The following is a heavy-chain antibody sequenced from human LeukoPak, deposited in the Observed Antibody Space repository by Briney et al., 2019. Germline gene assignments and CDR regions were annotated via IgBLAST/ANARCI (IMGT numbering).Heavy chain of an antibody. CDR3: ASFSATAVNGAHY. J-gene: IGHJ4*02. Sequence: SETLSLTCTVSGGSISSSSYYWGWIRQPPGKGLEWIGSIYYSGSTYYNPSLKSRVTISVDTSKNQFSLKLSSVTAADTAVYYCASFSATAVNGAHYWGQGTLVTVSS. CDR2: IYYSGST. D-gene: IGHD4-23*01. CDR1: GGSISSSSYY. V-gene: IGHV4-39*01.